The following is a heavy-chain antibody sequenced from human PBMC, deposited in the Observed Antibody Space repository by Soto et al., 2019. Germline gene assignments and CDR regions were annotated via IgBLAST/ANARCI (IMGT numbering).Heavy chain of an antibody. D-gene: IGHD3-22*01. J-gene: IGHJ4*02. CDR2: IYYSGST. Sequence: QLQLQESGPGLVKPSETLSLTCTVSGGSISTSSYYWGWIRQPPGKGLEWIGSIYYSGSTYYNPSLKSRVTISVDTSKNQFSLTLRSVTAADTAVYYCARDYDSSGDYWGQGTLVTVSS. CDR1: GGSISTSSYY. CDR3: ARDYDSSGDY. V-gene: IGHV4-39*01.